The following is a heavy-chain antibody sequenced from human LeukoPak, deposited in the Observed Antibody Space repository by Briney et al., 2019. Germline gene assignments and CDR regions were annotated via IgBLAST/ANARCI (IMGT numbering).Heavy chain of an antibody. V-gene: IGHV1-69*05. CDR1: AGTFSSYA. CDR3: ARTRYSSSSWSGYYFDY. J-gene: IGHJ4*02. CDR2: IIPIFGTA. Sequence: ASVKVSCKASAGTFSSYAISWVRQAPGQGLEWMGGIIPIFGTANYAQKFQGRVTITTDESTSTAYMELSSLRSEDTAVYYCARTRYSSSSWSGYYFDYWGQGTLVTVSS. D-gene: IGHD6-6*01.